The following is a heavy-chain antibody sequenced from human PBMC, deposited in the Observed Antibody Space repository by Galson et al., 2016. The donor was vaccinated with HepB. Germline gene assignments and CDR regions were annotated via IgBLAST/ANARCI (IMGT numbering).Heavy chain of an antibody. Sequence: SLRLSCAASGFLFSDYGMHWVRQAPGKGLEWVAVIAYDGTNDHYADSVRGRFTISRDNSQNTLYLQMTSLRREDTAVYYCSNPRYYYGSGNYGMDGWGQGTTVTVSS. CDR3: SNPRYYYGSGNYGMDG. CDR1: GFLFSDYG. CDR2: IAYDGTND. J-gene: IGHJ6*02. V-gene: IGHV3-30*18. D-gene: IGHD3-10*01.